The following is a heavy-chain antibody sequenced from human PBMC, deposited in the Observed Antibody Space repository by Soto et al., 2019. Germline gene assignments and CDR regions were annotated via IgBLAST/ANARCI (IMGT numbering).Heavy chain of an antibody. CDR2: IIPIFGTA. V-gene: IGHV1-69*13. CDR1: GGTFSSYA. J-gene: IGHJ5*02. Sequence: GASVKVSCKASGGTFSSYAISWVRHVPGTGLEWMGGIIPIFGTANYAQKFQGRVSITAHESTSTAYMELSSLRSEDTAVYYCARGGLDYYTRWFDPLGQGTLVTVSS. CDR3: ARGGLDYYTRWFDP. D-gene: IGHD3-22*01.